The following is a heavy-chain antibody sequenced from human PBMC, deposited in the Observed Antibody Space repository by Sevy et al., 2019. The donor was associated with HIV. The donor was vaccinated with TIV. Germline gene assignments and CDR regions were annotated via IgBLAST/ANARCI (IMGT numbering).Heavy chain of an antibody. J-gene: IGHJ5*02. D-gene: IGHD1-7*01. CDR3: VRGISGTTASEWFDP. CDR1: GGSISSDDCY. V-gene: IGHV4-30-4*01. CDR2: IYFSGST. Sequence: SETLSITCTVSGGSISSDDCYWSWIRQSPGKGLEWIGYIYFSGSTYYTASLRSRVSISIDTSKNQFFLKLTSVTAADTAVYYCVRGISGTTASEWFDPWGQGTLVTVSS.